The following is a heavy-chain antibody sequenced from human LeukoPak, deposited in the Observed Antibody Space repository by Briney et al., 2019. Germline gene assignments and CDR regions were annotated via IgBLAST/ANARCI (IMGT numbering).Heavy chain of an antibody. D-gene: IGHD3-22*01. CDR2: ISYSGNT. CDR3: ASTSPKYYYESSGYSSLFDN. CDR1: DGSITSSIYY. V-gene: IGHV4-39*07. J-gene: IGHJ4*02. Sequence: SETLSLTCTVSDGSITSSIYYWGWIRQPPGKGLQWIASISYSGNTYYNPSLKSRLTISVDTSKNQFSLKLRSVTAADTALYYCASTSPKYYYESSGYSSLFDNWGQGTLVTVSS.